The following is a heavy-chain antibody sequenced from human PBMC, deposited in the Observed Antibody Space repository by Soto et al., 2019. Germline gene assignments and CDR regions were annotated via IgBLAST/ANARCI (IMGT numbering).Heavy chain of an antibody. D-gene: IGHD1-7*01. CDR2: GYYSGNS. J-gene: IGHJ4*02. V-gene: IGHV4-31*03. CDR1: GASVSSSTGHY. Sequence: PSETLSLTCTVSGASVSSSTGHYWTWIRERAGKGLEGIGYGYYSGNSYSNPSLRSRVTISVDTSKNDISLRLTSVTDADTALYYCAREHGTKGVIDFWGQGTLVTVS. CDR3: AREHGTKGVIDF.